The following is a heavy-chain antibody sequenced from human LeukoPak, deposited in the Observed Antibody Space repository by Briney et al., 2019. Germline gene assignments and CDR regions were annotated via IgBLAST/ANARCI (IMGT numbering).Heavy chain of an antibody. V-gene: IGHV3-21*01. D-gene: IGHD6-13*01. J-gene: IGHJ6*02. CDR1: GFTISSYS. CDR2: ISSSSSYI. Sequence: PGGSLRLSCAASGFTISSYSMSWVRQAPGKGLEWVSSISSSSSYIYYADSVKGRFTISRDNAKNSLYLQMNSLRAEDTAVYYCARDQQQLAPQMDVWGQGTTVTVSS. CDR3: ARDQQQLAPQMDV.